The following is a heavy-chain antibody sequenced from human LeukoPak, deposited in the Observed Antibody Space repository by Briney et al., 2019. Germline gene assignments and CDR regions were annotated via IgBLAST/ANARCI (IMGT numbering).Heavy chain of an antibody. CDR2: IYNSGST. V-gene: IGHV4-61*02. D-gene: IGHD3-16*01. Sequence: SQTLSLTCVVSGGSISRGSYYWNWIRQPAGKGLEWMGRIYNSGSTNYNPSLKSRVTISADMSRNQLSLLLTSVTAADTAVYYCARQTFGVLYFDSWGLGTLVIVSS. CDR3: ARQTFGVLYFDS. CDR1: GGSISRGSYY. J-gene: IGHJ4*02.